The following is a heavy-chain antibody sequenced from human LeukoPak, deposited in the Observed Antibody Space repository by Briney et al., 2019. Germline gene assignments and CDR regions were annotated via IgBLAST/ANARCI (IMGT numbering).Heavy chain of an antibody. Sequence: PGGSLRLSCAASGFTFSSYAMSWVRQAPGKGLEWVSAISGSGGSTYYADSVKGRFTISRDNSKNTLYLQMNSLRAEDTAVYYCAQGGSGGSRRAWTAFDIWGQGTMVTVSS. CDR1: GFTFSSYA. D-gene: IGHD2-15*01. CDR3: AQGGSGGSRRAWTAFDI. J-gene: IGHJ3*02. CDR2: ISGSGGST. V-gene: IGHV3-23*01.